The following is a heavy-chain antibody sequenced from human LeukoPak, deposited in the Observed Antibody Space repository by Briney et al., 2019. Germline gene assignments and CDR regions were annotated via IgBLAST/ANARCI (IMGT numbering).Heavy chain of an antibody. CDR2: INHSGST. J-gene: IGHJ4*02. CDR3: ARQAAVPGEEKFDY. V-gene: IGHV4-34*01. CDR1: GGSFSGYY. D-gene: IGHD6-19*01. Sequence: SETLSLTSGVYGGSFSGYYWSWIRQPPGKGLEWFGEINHSGSTNYNPSLKSRVTISVDTSKNQFSLKLNSVTAADTAVYYCARQAAVPGEEKFDYWGQGTLVTVSS.